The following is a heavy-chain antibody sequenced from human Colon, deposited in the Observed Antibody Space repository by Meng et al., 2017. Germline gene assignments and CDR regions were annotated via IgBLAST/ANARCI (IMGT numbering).Heavy chain of an antibody. Sequence: VHLLQFGGWLKKPGASVRVSWEVFGYPFASYGISWLRQAPGQGLEWMGWFVNNVDTYSAQKFQGRVIMTTDTHTSTAFMELRSLRSDDTAVYYCARGTPGRSYSDYWGQGTLVTVSS. D-gene: IGHD3-10*01. J-gene: IGHJ4*02. CDR3: ARGTPGRSYSDY. CDR1: GYPFASYG. V-gene: IGHV1-18*01. CDR2: FVNNVDT.